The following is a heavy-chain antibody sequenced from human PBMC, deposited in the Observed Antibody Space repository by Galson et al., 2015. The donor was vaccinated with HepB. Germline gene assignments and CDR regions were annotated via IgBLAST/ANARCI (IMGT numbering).Heavy chain of an antibody. Sequence: SLRLSCAASGFTFSSYSMNWVRQAPGKGLEWVAYISGRSSAIYYADSVEGRFTISRDNAENSLYVQMNSLGDEDTAVYYCARESPRGALDIWGQGTVVTVSS. CDR1: GFTFSSYS. D-gene: IGHD3-10*01. V-gene: IGHV3-48*02. CDR2: ISGRSSAI. CDR3: ARESPRGALDI. J-gene: IGHJ3*02.